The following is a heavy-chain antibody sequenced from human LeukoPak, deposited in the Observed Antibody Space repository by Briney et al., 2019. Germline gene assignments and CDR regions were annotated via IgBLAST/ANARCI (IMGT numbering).Heavy chain of an antibody. Sequence: SETLSLTCTVSGESISGFYWTWIRQPPGKGLEWIGEINHSGSTNYNPSLKSRVTISVDTSKNQFSLKLSSVTAADTAVYYCARSSSSSWFFDYWGQGTLVTVSS. J-gene: IGHJ4*02. CDR1: GESISGFY. CDR2: INHSGST. V-gene: IGHV4-34*01. CDR3: ARSSSSSWFFDY. D-gene: IGHD6-6*01.